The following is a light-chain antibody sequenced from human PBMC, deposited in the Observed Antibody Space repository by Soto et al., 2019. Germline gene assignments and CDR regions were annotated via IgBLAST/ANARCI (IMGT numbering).Light chain of an antibody. J-gene: IGKJ2*01. V-gene: IGKV1-5*03. CDR2: KAS. CDR3: QQYNRYPYT. CDR1: QRITNC. Sequence: DIQMTQSPSTLSAFTGERVTITCRASQRITNCLVWYQHKPGQAPKLLIYKASILDSGVSSRFSGSGSGTEFTLTICNLQPDDVATYYCQQYNRYPYTFGPGTQLEIK.